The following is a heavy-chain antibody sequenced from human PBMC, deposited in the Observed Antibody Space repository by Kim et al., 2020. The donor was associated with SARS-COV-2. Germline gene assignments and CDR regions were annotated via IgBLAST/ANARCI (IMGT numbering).Heavy chain of an antibody. CDR2: IYYSGST. D-gene: IGHD2-2*01. CDR1: GGSISSGGYY. Sequence: SETLSLTCTVSGGSISSGGYYWSWIRQHPGKGLEWIGYIYYSGSTYYNPSLKSRVTISVDTSKNQFSLKLSSVTAADTAVYYCARARYCSSTSCYTYYYYGMDVWGQGTTVTVSS. CDR3: ARARYCSSTSCYTYYYYGMDV. V-gene: IGHV4-31*03. J-gene: IGHJ6*02.